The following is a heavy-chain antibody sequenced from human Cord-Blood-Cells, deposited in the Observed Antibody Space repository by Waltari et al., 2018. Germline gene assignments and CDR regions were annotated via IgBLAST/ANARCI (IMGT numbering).Heavy chain of an antibody. V-gene: IGHV4-34*01. CDR3: ARHWSYYDSSGYSGFDY. D-gene: IGHD3-22*01. CDR1: GGSFSGYY. J-gene: IGHJ4*02. Sequence: QVQLQQWGAGLLKPSETLSLTCAVYGGSFSGYYWSWIRQPPGKGLEWIGEINHSGSTNYNQSLKGRVTISVDTSKNQFSLKLSSVIAADTAVYYCARHWSYYDSSGYSGFDYWGQGTLVTVSS. CDR2: INHSGST.